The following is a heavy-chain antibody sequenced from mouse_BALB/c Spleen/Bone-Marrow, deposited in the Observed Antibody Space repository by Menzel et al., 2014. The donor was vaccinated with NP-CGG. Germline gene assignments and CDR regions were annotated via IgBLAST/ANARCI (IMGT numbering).Heavy chain of an antibody. CDR2: NSNGGGSI. CDR3: ASHYYDSSPFAY. D-gene: IGHD1-1*01. Sequence: EVKLVESGGGLVQPGGSLKLSCAASGFTFSSYIMSWVRQTPEKRLEWVAYNSNGGGSINYPDTVKGRFTISRDNDKNTLYLQMSSLKSEDTAMYYCASHYYDSSPFAYWGQGTLVTVSA. CDR1: GFTFSSYI. J-gene: IGHJ3*01. V-gene: IGHV5-12-2*01.